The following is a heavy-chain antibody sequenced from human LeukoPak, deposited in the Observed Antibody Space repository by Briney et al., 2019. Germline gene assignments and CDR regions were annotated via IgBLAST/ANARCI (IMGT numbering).Heavy chain of an antibody. Sequence: GGSLRLSCAASGFTFSSYEMNWVRQAPGKGLDWVSYISSSGTTIYYADSVKGRFTISRDNSKNSLYLQMNSLRAEDTAVCYCARLYSSNWKNYWGQGTLVTVSS. J-gene: IGHJ4*02. CDR3: ARLYSSNWKNY. CDR2: ISSSGTTI. V-gene: IGHV3-48*03. CDR1: GFTFSSYE. D-gene: IGHD6-13*01.